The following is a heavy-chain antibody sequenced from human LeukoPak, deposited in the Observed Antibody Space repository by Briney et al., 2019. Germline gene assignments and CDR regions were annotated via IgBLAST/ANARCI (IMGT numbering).Heavy chain of an antibody. CDR3: AKDRWGGYDFDAFDI. J-gene: IGHJ3*02. CDR2: ISGSGGST. V-gene: IGHV3-23*01. CDR1: GFTFSSYA. Sequence: GGSLRLSCAASGFTFSSYAMSWVRQAPGKGLEWVPAISGSGGSTYYADSVKGRFTISRDNSKNTLYLQMNSLRADDTAVYYCAKDRWGGYDFDAFDIWGQGTMVTVSS. D-gene: IGHD5-12*01.